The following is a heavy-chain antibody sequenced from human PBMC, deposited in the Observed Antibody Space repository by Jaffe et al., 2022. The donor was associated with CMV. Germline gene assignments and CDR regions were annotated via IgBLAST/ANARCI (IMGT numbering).Heavy chain of an antibody. CDR3: ARAPSRDGYNYRDQSDY. J-gene: IGHJ4*02. CDR1: GFTFSSYS. V-gene: IGHV3-21*01. CDR2: ISSSSSYI. Sequence: EVQLVESGGGLVKPGGSLRLSCAASGFTFSSYSMNWVRQAPGKGLEWVSSISSSSSYIYYADSVKGRFTISRDNAKNSLYLQMNSLRAEDTAVYYCARAPSRDGYNYRDQSDYWGQGTLVTVSS. D-gene: IGHD5-12*01.